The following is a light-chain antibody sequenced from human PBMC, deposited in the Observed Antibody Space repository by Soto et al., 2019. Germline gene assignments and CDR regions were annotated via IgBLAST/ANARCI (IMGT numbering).Light chain of an antibody. CDR2: LNADGSH. Sequence: QAVVTQSPSASASLGASVKLTCTLSSGHSSYAVAWHQQLPEKGPRYFMKLNADGSHTKGDGIPDRFSGSSSGAERYLTISSLQSEANSSSQTWGTGILGHWHSVFGGGTQLTVL. CDR3: QTWGTGILGHWHSV. CDR1: SGHSSYA. J-gene: IGLJ3*02. V-gene: IGLV4-69*01.